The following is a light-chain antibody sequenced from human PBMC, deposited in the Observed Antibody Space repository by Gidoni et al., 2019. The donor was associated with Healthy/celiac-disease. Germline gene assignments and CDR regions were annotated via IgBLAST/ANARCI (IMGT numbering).Light chain of an antibody. CDR2: VAS. J-gene: IGKJ5*01. Sequence: EIVMTQSPATLSVSPGERATLSCRASQSVSSNLAGYQQKPGHAPRLLIYVASTRATGIPARFSGSWSGTEFTLTISSLQSEDFAVYYCQQNNNWPPFTFGQGTRLEIK. V-gene: IGKV3-15*01. CDR1: QSVSSN. CDR3: QQNNNWPPFT.